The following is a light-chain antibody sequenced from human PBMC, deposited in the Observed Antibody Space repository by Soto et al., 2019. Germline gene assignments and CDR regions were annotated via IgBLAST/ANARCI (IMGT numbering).Light chain of an antibody. V-gene: IGKV3-20*01. CDR1: QSVSSSY. CDR3: QQYGSSPRT. CDR2: GAS. J-gene: IGKJ1*01. Sequence: ENVLTQSPGTLSLSPGERATLSCRASQSVSSSYLAWYQQKPGQAPRLLIYGASSRATGIPDRFSGSGSGTAFTLTINRLEPEDFAVYYCQQYGSSPRTFGQGTKVEI.